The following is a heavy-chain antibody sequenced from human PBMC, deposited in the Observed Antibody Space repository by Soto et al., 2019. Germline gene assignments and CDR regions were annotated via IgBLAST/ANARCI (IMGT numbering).Heavy chain of an antibody. V-gene: IGHV5-51*01. CDR3: ARRTDTSYSSGWYYLDY. CDR2: IYPGDSDT. D-gene: IGHD6-19*01. CDR1: GYSFTSYW. J-gene: IGHJ4*02. Sequence: GESLKISCKGSGYSFTSYWIGWVRQMPGKGLEWMGIIYPGDSDTRYSPSFQGQVTISADKSISTAYLQWSSLKASDTAMYYCARRTDTSYSSGWYYLDYWGQGTLVTVSS.